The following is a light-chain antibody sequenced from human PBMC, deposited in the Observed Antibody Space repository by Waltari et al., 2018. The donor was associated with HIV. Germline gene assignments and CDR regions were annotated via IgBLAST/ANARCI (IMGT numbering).Light chain of an antibody. CDR3: QQYYSTPPT. Sequence: DIVMTQSPDTLAVSLGGRPTLHCTSSQNLFYSSNNKNYLDWYQHKPGQPPKLLFYWASTRESGVPDRFSGSGSGTNFTLTISSLQADDVAVYFCQQYYSTPPTFGQGTKLEI. CDR1: QNLFYSSNNKNY. CDR2: WAS. V-gene: IGKV4-1*01. J-gene: IGKJ2*01.